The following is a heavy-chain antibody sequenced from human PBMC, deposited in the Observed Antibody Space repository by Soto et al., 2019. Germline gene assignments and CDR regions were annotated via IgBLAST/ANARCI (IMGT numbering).Heavy chain of an antibody. Sequence: SETLSLTCTVSGAPISAFYWIWIRQSPGKRLEWIEHIYYTGSTNYNPSLNSRVTISLDTSKNQFSLRLNSVTAADTAVYYCARRRDGYTGVWFDPWGQGTLVTVSS. CDR2: IYYTGST. CDR3: ARRRDGYTGVWFDP. D-gene: IGHD5-12*01. J-gene: IGHJ5*02. CDR1: GAPISAFY. V-gene: IGHV4-59*01.